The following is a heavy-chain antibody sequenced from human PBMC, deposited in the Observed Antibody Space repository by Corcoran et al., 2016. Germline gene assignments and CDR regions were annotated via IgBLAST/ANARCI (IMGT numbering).Heavy chain of an antibody. J-gene: IGHJ3*02. CDR2: IYPGDSDT. CDR3: ARHARRRVVPDDAFDI. V-gene: IGHV5-51*01. Sequence: EVQLVQSGAEVKKPGESLKISCKGSGYSFTSYWIGWVRQMPGKGLEWMGIIYPGDSDTRYSPSFQGQVTISADKSISTAYLQWSSPKASDTAMYYCARHARRRVVPDDAFDIWGQGTMVTVSS. D-gene: IGHD2-2*01. CDR1: GYSFTSYW.